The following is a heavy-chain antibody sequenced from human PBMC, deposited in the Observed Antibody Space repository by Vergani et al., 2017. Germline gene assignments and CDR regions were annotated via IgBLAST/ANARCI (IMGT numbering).Heavy chain of an antibody. D-gene: IGHD5-18*01. CDR3: ARDPRYSLGDGMDV. V-gene: IGHV1-69*01. J-gene: IGHJ6*02. CDR1: GGTFSSYA. CDR2: IIPIFGTA. Sequence: QVQLVQSGAEVKKPGYSVKVSCKASGGTFSSYAISWVRQAPGQGLEWVGGIIPIFGTANYEQKFQGRVTITADESTSTAYMELSSLRSEDTAVYYCARDPRYSLGDGMDVWGQGTTVTVSS.